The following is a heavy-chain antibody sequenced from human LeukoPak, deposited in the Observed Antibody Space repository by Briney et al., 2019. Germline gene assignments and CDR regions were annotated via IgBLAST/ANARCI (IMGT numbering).Heavy chain of an antibody. J-gene: IGHJ4*02. D-gene: IGHD2-8*01. V-gene: IGHV5-51*02. CDR2: IYPSDSNI. Sequence: ASAMMISCNASAYRSTSNKTSWWRQMPRKRVEWMGSIYPSDSNIKYSQSFQGQVTMSVDKSINSASLQWSSLKASDTATYYCARRSEGMAISEFDYWGQGTVVTVST. CDR3: ARRSEGMAISEFDY. CDR1: AYRSTSNK.